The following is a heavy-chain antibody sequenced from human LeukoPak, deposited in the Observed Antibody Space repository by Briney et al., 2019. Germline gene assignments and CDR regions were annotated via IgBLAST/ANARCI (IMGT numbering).Heavy chain of an antibody. V-gene: IGHV4-34*01. CDR1: GGSFSGYY. J-gene: IGHJ4*02. D-gene: IGHD3-22*01. CDR2: INHSGST. CDR3: ARGFRLDYYDSSGYLFDY. Sequence: SETLSLTCAAYGGSFSGYYWSWIRQPPGKGLEWIGEINHSGSTNYNPSLKSRVTISVDTSKNQFSLKLSSVTAADTAVYYCARGFRLDYYDSSGYLFDYWGQGTLVTVSS.